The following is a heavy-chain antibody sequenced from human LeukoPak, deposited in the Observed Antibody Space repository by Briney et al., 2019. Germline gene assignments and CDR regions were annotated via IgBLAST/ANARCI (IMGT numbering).Heavy chain of an antibody. CDR1: GFTFSSNW. Sequence: PGGSLRLSCATSGFTFSSNWMHRVRQTPGKGLVWVSRINSDGSSTSYADSVKGRSTISRDNAKDTLYLQMNSLRAEDTAVYYCARSPLTVTTRLHFDYWGQGTLVTVSS. D-gene: IGHD4-17*01. CDR3: ARSPLTVTTRLHFDY. V-gene: IGHV3-74*01. J-gene: IGHJ4*02. CDR2: INSDGSST.